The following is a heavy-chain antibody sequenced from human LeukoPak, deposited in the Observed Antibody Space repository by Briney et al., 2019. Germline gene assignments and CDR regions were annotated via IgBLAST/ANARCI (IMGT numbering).Heavy chain of an antibody. Sequence: SETLSLTCTVSGGSISSYYWSWIRQPPGKGLEWIGYIYYSGSTNYNPSLKNRVTISVDTSKNQFSLKLSSVTAADTAVYYCARGHPYYDFWSGYYQDAFDIWGQGTMVTVSS. V-gene: IGHV4-59*01. CDR3: ARGHPYYDFWSGYYQDAFDI. D-gene: IGHD3-3*01. CDR2: IYYSGST. J-gene: IGHJ3*02. CDR1: GGSISSYY.